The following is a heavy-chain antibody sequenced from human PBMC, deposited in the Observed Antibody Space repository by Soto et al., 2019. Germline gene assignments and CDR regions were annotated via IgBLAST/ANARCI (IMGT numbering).Heavy chain of an antibody. J-gene: IGHJ6*02. V-gene: IGHV3-7*01. CDR1: GFTFSSYS. D-gene: IGHD6-19*01. Sequence: PGGSLRLSCAASGFTFSSYSMNWVRQAPEKGLEWVANIKQDGNDLYFVDSVKGRFTISRDNAKNSLYLHMSSLRAEDTGVYYCAREGVYSSGPGPLNYGMDVWGQGTTVTVSS. CDR2: IKQDGNDL. CDR3: AREGVYSSGPGPLNYGMDV.